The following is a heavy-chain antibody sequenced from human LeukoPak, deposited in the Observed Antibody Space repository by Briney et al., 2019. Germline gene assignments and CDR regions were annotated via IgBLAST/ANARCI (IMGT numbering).Heavy chain of an antibody. Sequence: GESLKISCKGSGYSFTSYWIGWVRQMPGKGLEWMGIIYPGDSDTRYSPSFQGQATISADKSISTAYLQWSSLKASDTAMYYCARSYYDFWSGYPDSFDYWGQGTLVTVSS. CDR2: IYPGDSDT. CDR3: ARSYYDFWSGYPDSFDY. CDR1: GYSFTSYW. V-gene: IGHV5-51*01. D-gene: IGHD3-3*01. J-gene: IGHJ4*02.